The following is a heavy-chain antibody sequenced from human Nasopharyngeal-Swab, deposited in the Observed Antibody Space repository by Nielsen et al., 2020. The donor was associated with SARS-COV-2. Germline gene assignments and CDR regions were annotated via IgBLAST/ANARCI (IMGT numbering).Heavy chain of an antibody. J-gene: IGHJ6*02. V-gene: IGHV1-46*01. CDR3: ARDPKVGAPWYYYYGMDV. Sequence: ASVKVSCKASGYTFTSYYMHWVRQAPGQGLEWMGIINPSGGSTSYAQKFQGRVTMTRDTSTSTVYMELSSLRSEDTAVYYCARDPKVGAPWYYYYGMDVGGQGTTVTVSS. CDR2: INPSGGST. CDR1: GYTFTSYY. D-gene: IGHD1-26*01.